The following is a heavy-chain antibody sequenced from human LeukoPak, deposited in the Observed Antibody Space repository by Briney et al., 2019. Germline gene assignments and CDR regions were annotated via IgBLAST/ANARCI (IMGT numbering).Heavy chain of an antibody. CDR3: ARVIGGATREIDY. Sequence: SETLSLTCTVSGGSISSYYWSWIRQPPGKGLEWIAYIYYSGSTNYNPSLKSRVTLSVDTSKNQFSLKLSSVTAADTAVYYCARVIGGATREIDYWGQGTLVTVSS. V-gene: IGHV4-59*01. D-gene: IGHD1-26*01. CDR1: GGSISSYY. J-gene: IGHJ4*02. CDR2: IYYSGST.